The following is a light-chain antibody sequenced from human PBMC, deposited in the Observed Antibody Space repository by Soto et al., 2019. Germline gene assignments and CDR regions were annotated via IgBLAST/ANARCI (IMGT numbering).Light chain of an antibody. Sequence: EIVITQSPATLSVSPGERVTLSCRASQSGNNDLAWYQQKPGQAPRLLVYGASTRATDIPVRFSGSGSWTEFTLTISSLQSEDFAVYYCQHYNKWPPMYTFGQGTKLEIK. V-gene: IGKV3-15*01. CDR2: GAS. J-gene: IGKJ2*01. CDR3: QHYNKWPPMYT. CDR1: QSGNND.